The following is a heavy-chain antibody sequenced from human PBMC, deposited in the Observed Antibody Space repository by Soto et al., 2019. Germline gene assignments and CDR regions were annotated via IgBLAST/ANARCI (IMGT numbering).Heavy chain of an antibody. D-gene: IGHD3-3*01. CDR3: AKDGSDFWSGSYGMDV. CDR1: GFTFSSYG. J-gene: IGHJ6*02. CDR2: ISYDGSNK. V-gene: IGHV3-30*18. Sequence: QPGGSLRLSCAASGFTFSSYGMHWVRQAPGKGLEWVAVISYDGSNKYYADSVKGRFTISRDNSKNTLYLQMNSLRAEDTAVYYCAKDGSDFWSGSYGMDVWGQGTTVTVSS.